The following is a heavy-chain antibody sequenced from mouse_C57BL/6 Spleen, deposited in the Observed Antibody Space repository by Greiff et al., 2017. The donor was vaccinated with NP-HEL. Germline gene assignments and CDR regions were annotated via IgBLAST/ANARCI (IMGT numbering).Heavy chain of an antibody. V-gene: IGHV1-26*01. D-gene: IGHD3-3*01. CDR2: INPNNGGT. CDR3: ARLGQLYYFDY. J-gene: IGHJ2*01. Sequence: VQLQQSGPELVKPGASVKISCKASGYTFTDYYMNWVKQSHGKSLEWIGDINPNNGGTSYNQKLKGKATLTVDNSSSTAYMELRSLTSEDSAVYYCARLGQLYYFDYWGQGTTLTVSS. CDR1: GYTFTDYY.